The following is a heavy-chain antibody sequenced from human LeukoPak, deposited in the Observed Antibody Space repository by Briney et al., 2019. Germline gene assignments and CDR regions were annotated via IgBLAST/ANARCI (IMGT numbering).Heavy chain of an antibody. J-gene: IGHJ6*03. CDR1: GGTFSSYA. Sequence: VASVKDSCKASGGTFSSYAISWVRQAPGQGLEWMGGIIPIFGTANYAQKFQGRVTITADESTSTAYMELSSLRSEDTAVYYCARVFLEWLLYGPHYYYYYYMDVWGKGTTVTVSS. V-gene: IGHV1-69*13. CDR2: IIPIFGTA. D-gene: IGHD3-3*01. CDR3: ARVFLEWLLYGPHYYYYYYMDV.